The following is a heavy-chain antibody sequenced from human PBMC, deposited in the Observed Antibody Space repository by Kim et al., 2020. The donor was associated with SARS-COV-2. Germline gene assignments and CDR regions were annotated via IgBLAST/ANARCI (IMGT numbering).Heavy chain of an antibody. Sequence: GGSLRLSCAASGFTVSSNYMSWVRQAPGKGLEWVSVMYSGGSTYYADSVKGRFIISRDNSKNTLYLQMNSLRAEDTAVYYCARDLTFGGVIVDANDYWGQGTLVTVSS. J-gene: IGHJ4*02. CDR3: ARDLTFGGVIVDANDY. D-gene: IGHD3-16*02. V-gene: IGHV3-53*01. CDR2: MYSGGST. CDR1: GFTVSSNY.